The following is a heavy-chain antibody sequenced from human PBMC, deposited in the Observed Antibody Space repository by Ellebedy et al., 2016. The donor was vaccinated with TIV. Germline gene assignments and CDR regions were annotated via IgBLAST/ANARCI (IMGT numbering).Heavy chain of an antibody. CDR1: GGSISSGHSY. V-gene: IGHV4-61*01. D-gene: IGHD4-17*01. CDR2: IHYTGSP. CDR3: ARLTVTPEGGGMDV. Sequence: MPSETLSLTCTVSGGSISSGHSYRSWIRQPPGKGLEWIGYIHYTGSPNYNPSLKSRVNMSPDTSKNQFSLKLSSVYAADTAVYYCARLTVTPEGGGMDVWGQGTTVTVSS. J-gene: IGHJ6*02.